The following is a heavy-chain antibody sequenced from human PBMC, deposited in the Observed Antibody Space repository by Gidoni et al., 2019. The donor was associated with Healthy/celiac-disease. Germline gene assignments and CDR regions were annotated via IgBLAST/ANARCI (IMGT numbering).Heavy chain of an antibody. Sequence: QLQLQESGPGLVKPSETLSLTCTVPGGSISSSSYYWGWIRQPPGKGLEWIGSIYYSGSTYYNPSLKSRVTISVDTSKNQFSLKLSSVTAADTAVYYCARHIRNYPSFDPWGQGTLVTVSS. CDR1: GGSISSSSYY. J-gene: IGHJ5*02. V-gene: IGHV4-39*01. CDR3: ARHIRNYPSFDP. CDR2: IYYSGST. D-gene: IGHD1-20*01.